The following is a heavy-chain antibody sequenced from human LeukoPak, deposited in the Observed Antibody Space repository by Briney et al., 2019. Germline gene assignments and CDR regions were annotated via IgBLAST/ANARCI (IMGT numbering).Heavy chain of an antibody. CDR1: GFTLSSYA. J-gene: IGHJ4*02. CDR2: VGRSGVDT. Sequence: GGSLRLSCVASGFTLSSYAVSWFRQAPGKGLEWVSTVGRSGVDTYYADSVRGRFTISKDSSKNTLQMNSLSAEDTAIYYCAKHSGGVYGNSDSWGQGILVTVSS. CDR3: AKHSGGVYGNSDS. D-gene: IGHD1-1*01. V-gene: IGHV3-23*01.